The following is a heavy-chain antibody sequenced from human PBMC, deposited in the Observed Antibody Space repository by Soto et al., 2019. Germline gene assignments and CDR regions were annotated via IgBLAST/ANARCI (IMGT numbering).Heavy chain of an antibody. Sequence: EVQLVESGGGLVQPGGSLRVSCAASGFTFTSYWMSWVRQAPGKGLEWVANIKEDGSAKYYLDSVKGRFTISRDNAKNSRYLQMSSLRAEDTAVYYCAREDLYRFDYWGQGNLVTVS. J-gene: IGHJ4*02. CDR3: AREDLYRFDY. V-gene: IGHV3-7*01. CDR1: GFTFTSYW. D-gene: IGHD3-16*01. CDR2: IKEDGSAK.